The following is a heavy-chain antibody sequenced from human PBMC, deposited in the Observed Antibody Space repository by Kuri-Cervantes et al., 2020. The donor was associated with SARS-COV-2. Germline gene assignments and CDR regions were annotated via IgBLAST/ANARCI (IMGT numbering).Heavy chain of an antibody. CDR3: ARGLRGNTPGKIAARPIYYFDN. D-gene: IGHD6-6*01. V-gene: IGHV1-46*01. Sequence: ASVKVSCKASGYTFTSYYMHWVRQAPGQGLEWMGIINPSGGSTSYAQKFQGRVTMTRDTSTSTVYMELSSLRSEDTAVYYCARGLRGNTPGKIAARPIYYFDNWGQGTLVTVSS. CDR2: INPSGGST. CDR1: GYTFTSYY. J-gene: IGHJ4*02.